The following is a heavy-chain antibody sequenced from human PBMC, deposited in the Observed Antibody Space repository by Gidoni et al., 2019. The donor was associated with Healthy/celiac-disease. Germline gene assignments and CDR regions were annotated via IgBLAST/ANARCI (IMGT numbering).Heavy chain of an antibody. CDR3: ARCRIAAAATTPPDV. D-gene: IGHD6-13*01. CDR1: GGSFSGYY. J-gene: IGHJ6*02. V-gene: IGHV4-34*01. Sequence: QVQLQQWGAGLLKPSETLSLTCAVYGGSFSGYYWSWIRQPPGKGLEWIGEINHSGSTNYNPSLKSRVTISVDTSKNQFSLKLSSVTAADTAVYYCARCRIAAAATTPPDVWGQGTTVTVSS. CDR2: INHSGST.